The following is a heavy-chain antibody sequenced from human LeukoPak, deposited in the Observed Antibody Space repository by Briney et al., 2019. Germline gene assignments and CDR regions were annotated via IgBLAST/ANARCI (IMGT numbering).Heavy chain of an antibody. CDR2: ISGSGETT. CDR3: AKAMSSTTWGIFDY. V-gene: IGHV3-23*01. CDR1: GFTFSSYA. D-gene: IGHD2-2*01. Sequence: GGHLRLSCAASGFTFSSYAVSWVRQAPGRGLECISSISGSGETTYYADSVKGRFTSSRDNSKKTVYLQLSSLRAEDTAVYYCAKAMSSTTWGIFDYWGQGTLVTVSS. J-gene: IGHJ4*02.